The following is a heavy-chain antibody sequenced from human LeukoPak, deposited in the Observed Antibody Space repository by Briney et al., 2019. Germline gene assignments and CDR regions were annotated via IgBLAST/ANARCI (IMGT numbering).Heavy chain of an antibody. CDR1: GFTFSSYA. V-gene: IGHV3-23*01. J-gene: IGHJ4*02. Sequence: GGSLRLSCAASGFTFSSYAMSWVRQAPGKGLEWVSAISGSGGSTYYADSVKGRFTISRDNSKNTLYLQMNSLRAEDTAVYYCAKDPTHSSYYYDSSGYYSSPFDYWGQGTLVTVSS. CDR3: AKDPTHSSYYYDSSGYYSSPFDY. D-gene: IGHD3-22*01. CDR2: ISGSGGST.